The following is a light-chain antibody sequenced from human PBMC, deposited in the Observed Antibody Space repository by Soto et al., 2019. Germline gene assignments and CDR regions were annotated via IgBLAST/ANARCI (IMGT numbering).Light chain of an antibody. Sequence: EVVMTQSPATLSVSPGERATLSCRASRGIGSTLAWYQQKPGQTPSLLIYDTSTRATGVPGRFIGSRSGTEFTLTITSLQSEDFAIYSCQHYVTWPLAFGGGTRVENK. CDR2: DTS. V-gene: IGKV3-15*01. J-gene: IGKJ4*01. CDR1: RGIGST. CDR3: QHYVTWPLA.